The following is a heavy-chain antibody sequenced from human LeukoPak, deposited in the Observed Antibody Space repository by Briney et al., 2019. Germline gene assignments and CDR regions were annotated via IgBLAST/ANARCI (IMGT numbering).Heavy chain of an antibody. CDR2: IIPIFGTP. CDR3: VREEGQQLELAYFQH. CDR1: GYTFTSYA. Sequence: GASVKVSCKASGYTFTSYAMNWVRQAPGQGLAWMGGIIPIFGTPNYAQRFQGRVTITADESTSTAYMELSSLRSEDTAVYYCVREEGQQLELAYFQHWGQGTLVTVSS. D-gene: IGHD6-13*01. V-gene: IGHV1-69*13. J-gene: IGHJ1*01.